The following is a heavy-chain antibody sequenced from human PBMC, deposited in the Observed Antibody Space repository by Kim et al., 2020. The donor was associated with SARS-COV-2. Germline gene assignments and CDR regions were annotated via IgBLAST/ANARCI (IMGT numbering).Heavy chain of an antibody. D-gene: IGHD3-16*02. CDR3: ARDRRHLGELSLADY. Sequence: ASVKVSCKASGYTFTGYYMHWVRQAPGQGLEWMGRINPNSGGTNYAQKFQGRVTMTRDTSISTAYMELSRLRSDDTAVYYCARDRRHLGELSLADYWGQGTLVTVSS. J-gene: IGHJ4*02. CDR2: INPNSGGT. V-gene: IGHV1-2*06. CDR1: GYTFTGYY.